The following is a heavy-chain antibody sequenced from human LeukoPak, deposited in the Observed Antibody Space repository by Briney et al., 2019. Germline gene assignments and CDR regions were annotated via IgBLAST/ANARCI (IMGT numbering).Heavy chain of an antibody. CDR1: GGSISSYY. V-gene: IGHV4-59*01. CDR2: IYYSGST. CDR3: ARDPSYYYDSSGYYYYYGMDV. Sequence: PSETLSLTCTVSGGSISSYYWSWIRQPPGKGLEWIGYIYYSGSTNYNPSLKSRVTISVDTSKNQFSLKLSSVTAADTAVYYCARDPSYYYDSSGYYYYYGMDVWGQGTTVTVSS. D-gene: IGHD3-22*01. J-gene: IGHJ6*02.